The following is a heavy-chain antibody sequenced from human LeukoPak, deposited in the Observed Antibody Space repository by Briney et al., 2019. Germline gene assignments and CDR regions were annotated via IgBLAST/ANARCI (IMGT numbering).Heavy chain of an antibody. CDR1: GYTFTTYA. CDR2: SNAGNGNT. CDR3: ARGGGGYSYGLDY. V-gene: IGHV1-3*02. J-gene: IGHJ4*02. D-gene: IGHD5-18*01. Sequence: ASVKVSCKASGYTFTTYAMHWVRQAPGQRLEWMGWSNAGNGNTKYSQEFQGRVTITRDTSASTAYMGLSSLRSEDMAVYYCARGGGGYSYGLDYWGQGTLVTVSS.